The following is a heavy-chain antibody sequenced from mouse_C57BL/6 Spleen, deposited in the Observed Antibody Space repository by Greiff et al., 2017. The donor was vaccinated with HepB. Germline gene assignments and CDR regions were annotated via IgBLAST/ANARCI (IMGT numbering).Heavy chain of an antibody. CDR1: GYTFTDYN. D-gene: IGHD4-1*01. J-gene: IGHJ4*01. CDR3: ARKGNWDVGAMDY. V-gene: IGHV1-22*01. Sequence: DVQLQESGPELVKPGASVKMSCKASGYTFTDYNMHWVKQSHGKSLEWIGYINPNNGGTSYNQKFKGKATLTVNKSSSTAYMELRSLTSEDSAVYYCARKGNWDVGAMDYWGQGTSVTVSS. CDR2: INPNNGGT.